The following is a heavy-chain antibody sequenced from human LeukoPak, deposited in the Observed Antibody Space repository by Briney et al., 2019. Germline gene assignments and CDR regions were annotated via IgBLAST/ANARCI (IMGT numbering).Heavy chain of an antibody. V-gene: IGHV3-30*04. D-gene: IGHD5-18*01. J-gene: IGHJ4*02. CDR3: AREEMLGYSYGYPYYFDY. CDR2: ISYDGINK. CDR1: GFTFNSYA. Sequence: GGPLRLSCAASGFTFNSYAMHWVRQAPGKGLEWVAVISYDGINKYYADSVKGRFTISRDNSKNTLYLQMNSLRAEDTAVYYCAREEMLGYSYGYPYYFDYWGQGTLVTVSS.